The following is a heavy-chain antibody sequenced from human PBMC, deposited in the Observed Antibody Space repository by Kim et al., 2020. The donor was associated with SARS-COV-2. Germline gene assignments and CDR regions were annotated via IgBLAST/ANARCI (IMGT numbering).Heavy chain of an antibody. CDR3: ARANGIAAAGFDY. J-gene: IGHJ4*02. D-gene: IGHD6-13*01. Sequence: YHPSLQSRVTISVDTSKNQFSLKLSSVTAADTAVYYCARANGIAAAGFDYWGQGTLVTVSS. V-gene: IGHV4-59*01.